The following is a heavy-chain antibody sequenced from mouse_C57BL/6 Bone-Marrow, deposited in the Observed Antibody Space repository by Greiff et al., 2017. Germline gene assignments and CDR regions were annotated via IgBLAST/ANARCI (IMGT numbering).Heavy chain of an antibody. J-gene: IGHJ3*01. CDR2: IDPSDSYT. Sequence: QVQLQQPGAELVMPGASVKLSCKASGYTFTSYWMHWVKQRPGQGLEWIGEIDPSDSYTNYNQKFKGKSTLTVDKSSSTAYMQLSSLTSEDSAVYYCAREGGDDYDVTWFAYWGQGTLVTVSA. D-gene: IGHD2-4*01. V-gene: IGHV1-69*01. CDR1: GYTFTSYW. CDR3: AREGGDDYDVTWFAY.